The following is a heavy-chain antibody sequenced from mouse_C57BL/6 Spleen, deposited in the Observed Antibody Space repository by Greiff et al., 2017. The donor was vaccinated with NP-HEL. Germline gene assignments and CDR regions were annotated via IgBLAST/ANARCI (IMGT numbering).Heavy chain of an antibody. V-gene: IGHV1-55*01. Sequence: QVQLQQPGAELVKPGASVKMSCKASGYTFTSYWITWVKQRPGQGLEWIGDIYPGSGSTNYNEKFKSKATLTVDTSSSTAYMQLSSLTSEDSAVYYCARSSRPISVDWFAYWGQGTLVTVSA. CDR3: ARSSRPISVDWFAY. J-gene: IGHJ3*01. CDR1: GYTFTSYW. CDR2: IYPGSGST. D-gene: IGHD1-1*01.